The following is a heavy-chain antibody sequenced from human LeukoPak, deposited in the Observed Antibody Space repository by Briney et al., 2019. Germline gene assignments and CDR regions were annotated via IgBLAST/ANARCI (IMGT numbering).Heavy chain of an antibody. Sequence: GGSLRLSCAASGFTFRNYHMNWARQAPGKGLEWISYISGITNTIYYADSVKGRFTVSRDNDKNSLYLQMNSLRDEDTAVYYCARENLQSDAFDIWGQGTMVTVSS. V-gene: IGHV3-48*02. CDR3: ARENLQSDAFDI. D-gene: IGHD1-14*01. CDR2: ISGITNTI. CDR1: GFTFRNYH. J-gene: IGHJ3*02.